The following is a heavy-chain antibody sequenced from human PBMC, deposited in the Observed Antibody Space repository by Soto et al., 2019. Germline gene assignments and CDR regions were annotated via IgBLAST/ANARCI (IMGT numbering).Heavy chain of an antibody. D-gene: IGHD3-9*01. CDR1: GGTFSSYT. V-gene: IGHV1-69*02. J-gene: IGHJ4*02. Sequence: QVQLVQSGAEVKKPGSSVKVSCKASGGTFSSYTISWVRQAPGQGLEWMGRIIPILGIANYAQKFQGRVTITADKSTRTAYMELSSLRSEDTAVYYCATRSDYDILTGYFWGQGTLVTVSS. CDR2: IIPILGIA. CDR3: ATRSDYDILTGYF.